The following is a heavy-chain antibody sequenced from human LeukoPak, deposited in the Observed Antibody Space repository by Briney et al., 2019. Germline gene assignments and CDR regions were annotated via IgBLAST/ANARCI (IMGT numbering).Heavy chain of an antibody. CDR1: GYTFTIYN. CDR2: INPSGGST. CDR3: ARLEGLRQLVHWYFDL. D-gene: IGHD6-6*01. Sequence: ASVKVSCKASGYTFTIYNMHWVRQAPGQGLEWMGIINPSGGSTNYAQKFQGRVTMTRDTSISTAYMELSGLRSDDTAVYYCARLEGLRQLVHWYFDLWGRGTLVTVSS. J-gene: IGHJ2*01. V-gene: IGHV1-46*01.